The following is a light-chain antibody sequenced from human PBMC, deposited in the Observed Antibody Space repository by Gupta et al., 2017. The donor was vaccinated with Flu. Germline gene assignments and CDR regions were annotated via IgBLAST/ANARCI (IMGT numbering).Light chain of an antibody. J-gene: IGLJ3*02. CDR2: DVN. Sequence: SALTQPRSVSASLCPPVTIPCTGTNIDLSVYNYVSWYLQHPGKAPKLLVYDVNRRPSGVPDRFSGSTSGNTASLTISGLQAEDEADYFCSSYAGTCNWVFGGGTKLTVL. V-gene: IGLV2-11*01. CDR3: SSYAGTCNWV. CDR1: NIDLSVYNY.